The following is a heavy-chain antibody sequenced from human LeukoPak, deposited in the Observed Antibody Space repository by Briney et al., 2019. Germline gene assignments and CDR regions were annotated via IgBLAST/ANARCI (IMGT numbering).Heavy chain of an antibody. J-gene: IGHJ4*02. D-gene: IGHD5-18*01. CDR3: AKGPVGDSYGYRFFDY. Sequence: PGGSLRLSCAASGFTFGTYAMTWVRQPPGKGLEWVSSISGGGGGSTYFADSVRGRFAISRDNSKNTLYLQMNSLRAEDTAIYYCAKGPVGDSYGYRFFDYWGQGTLVTVSS. CDR1: GFTFGTYA. V-gene: IGHV3-23*01. CDR2: ISGGGGGST.